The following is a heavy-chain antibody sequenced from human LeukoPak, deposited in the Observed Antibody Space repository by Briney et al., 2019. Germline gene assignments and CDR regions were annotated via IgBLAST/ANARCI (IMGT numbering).Heavy chain of an antibody. Sequence: ASVKVSCKASGYTFTSYGISWVQQAPGQGLEWMGWISAYNGNTNYAQKLQGRVTMTTDTSTSTAYMELRSLRSDDTAVYYCATCTMVRGVILLGFDYWGQGTLVTVSS. D-gene: IGHD3-10*01. CDR2: ISAYNGNT. J-gene: IGHJ4*02. CDR1: GYTFTSYG. V-gene: IGHV1-18*04. CDR3: ATCTMVRGVILLGFDY.